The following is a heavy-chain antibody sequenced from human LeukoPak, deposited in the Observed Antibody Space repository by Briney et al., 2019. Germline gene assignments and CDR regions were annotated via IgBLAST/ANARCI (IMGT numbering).Heavy chain of an antibody. J-gene: IGHJ5*02. CDR2: ISSASNTI. CDR3: ARDGWFGDNNWFDP. Sequence: PGESLRLSCAASGFTFSSYSTNWVRQAPGKGLEWVSYISSASNTIYYADSVKGRFTISRDNAENSLYLQMNSLRAEDTAMYYCARDGWFGDNNWFDPWGQGTLVTVSS. D-gene: IGHD3-10*01. CDR1: GFTFSSYS. V-gene: IGHV3-48*01.